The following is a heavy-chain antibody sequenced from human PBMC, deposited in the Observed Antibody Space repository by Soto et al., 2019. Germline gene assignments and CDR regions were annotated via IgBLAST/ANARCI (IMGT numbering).Heavy chain of an antibody. V-gene: IGHV4-34*01. Sequence: SETLSLTCAVYGGSFSGYYWSWIRQPPGKGLEWIGEINHSGSTNYNPSLKSRVTISVDTSKNQFSLKLSSVTAADTAVYYCARGHGCSGGSCYSYWGQGTLVTVSS. D-gene: IGHD2-15*01. J-gene: IGHJ4*02. CDR1: GGSFSGYY. CDR2: INHSGST. CDR3: ARGHGCSGGSCYSY.